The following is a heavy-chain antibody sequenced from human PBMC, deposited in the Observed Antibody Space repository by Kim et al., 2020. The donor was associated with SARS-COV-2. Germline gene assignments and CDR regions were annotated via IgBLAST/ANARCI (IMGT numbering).Heavy chain of an antibody. CDR1: GGSISSYY. CDR2: IYYSGST. CDR3: ARDAQGGYCSGGSCYAGMDV. J-gene: IGHJ6*02. Sequence: SETLSLTCTVSGGSISSYYWSWIRQPPGKGLEWIGYIYYSGSTNYNPSLKSRVTISVDTSKNQFSLKLSSVTAADTAVYYCARDAQGGYCSGGSCYAGMDVWGQGTTVTVSS. D-gene: IGHD2-15*01. V-gene: IGHV4-59*01.